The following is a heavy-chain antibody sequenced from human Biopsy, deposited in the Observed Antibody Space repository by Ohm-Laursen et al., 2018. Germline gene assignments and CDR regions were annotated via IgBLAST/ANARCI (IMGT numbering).Heavy chain of an antibody. D-gene: IGHD6-19*01. V-gene: IGHV4-59*11. Sequence: SDTLSLTCIVSGGSMSDHYWSWLRQTPGKGLEWLGYIYYTGKTTYNPSLESRITISVDTSKNKFSLQLDSMTAADTAVYYCGRVWLWRGYGMDVWGQGTTVTVSS. CDR2: IYYTGKT. CDR3: GRVWLWRGYGMDV. J-gene: IGHJ6*02. CDR1: GGSMSDHY.